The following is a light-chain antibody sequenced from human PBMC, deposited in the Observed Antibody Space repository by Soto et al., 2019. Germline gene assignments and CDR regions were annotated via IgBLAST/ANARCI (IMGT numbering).Light chain of an antibody. V-gene: IGKV3-11*01. J-gene: IGKJ1*01. CDR1: QSVSSY. Sequence: EIVLTQSPATLSLSPGERATLSCRASQSVSSYLAWYQQKPGQAPRLLIYDASNRATGIPARFSGSGSGTDFTLTISSLEPEDFAIYYCQHRFNWPPTFGQGTKVDNK. CDR3: QHRFNWPPT. CDR2: DAS.